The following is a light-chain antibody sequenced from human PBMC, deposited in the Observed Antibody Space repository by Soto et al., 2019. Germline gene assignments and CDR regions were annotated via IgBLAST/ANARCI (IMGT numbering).Light chain of an antibody. Sequence: QLVLTQPASVSGSPGQSITISCTGTSSDVGGYNYVSWYQQHPGKAPKLMIFEVSNRPSGVSNRFSGSKSGNTASPTISGLQAEDEADYYCSSYTSSSTVVFGGGTKLTVL. CDR3: SSYTSSSTVV. V-gene: IGLV2-14*01. J-gene: IGLJ2*01. CDR1: SSDVGGYNY. CDR2: EVS.